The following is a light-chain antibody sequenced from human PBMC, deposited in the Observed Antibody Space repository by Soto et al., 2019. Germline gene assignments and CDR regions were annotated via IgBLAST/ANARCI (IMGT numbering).Light chain of an antibody. J-gene: IGKJ4*01. CDR2: GAS. Sequence: EIVLTQSPGTLSLSPGERVAISCRASQSVSSNYLAWYQQKPGQAPRLLIYGASSRATGIPDRFSGSGSGTDFPLTISRLEPEDFAVYYCQQYATAPLTFGGGTKLEIK. V-gene: IGKV3-20*01. CDR3: QQYATAPLT. CDR1: QSVSSNY.